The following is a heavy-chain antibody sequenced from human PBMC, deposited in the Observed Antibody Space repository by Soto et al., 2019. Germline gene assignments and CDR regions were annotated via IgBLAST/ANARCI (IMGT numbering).Heavy chain of an antibody. CDR1: GYTFTSYY. V-gene: IGHV1-46*03. CDR2: INPSGGST. CDR3: SRDPYDYIWGSYREYYFDY. Sequence: ASVKVSCKASGYTFTSYYMHWVRQAHGQGLEWMGIINPSGGSTSYAQKFQGRVTMTRDTSTSTVYMELSSLRSEDTAVYYCSRDPYDYIWGSYREYYFDYWGQGTLVTVSS. J-gene: IGHJ4*02. D-gene: IGHD3-16*02.